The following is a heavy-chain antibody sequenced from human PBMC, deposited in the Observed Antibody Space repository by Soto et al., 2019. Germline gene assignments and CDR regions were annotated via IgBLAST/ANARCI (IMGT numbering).Heavy chain of an antibody. J-gene: IGHJ5*02. D-gene: IGHD6-6*01. V-gene: IGHV1-8*01. CDR3: ARGGYSSSSGYNCFDP. Sequence: GASVKVSCKASGYTFTSYDINWVRQATGQGLEWMGWMDPNSGNTGYAQKFQGRVTMTRNTSISTAYMELSSLRSEDTAVYYCARGGYSSSSGYNCFDPWGQGTLVTVSS. CDR2: MDPNSGNT. CDR1: GYTFTSYD.